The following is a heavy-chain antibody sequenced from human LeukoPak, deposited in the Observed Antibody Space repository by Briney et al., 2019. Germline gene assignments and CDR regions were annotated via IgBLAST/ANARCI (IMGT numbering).Heavy chain of an antibody. V-gene: IGHV4-59*08. J-gene: IGHJ2*01. D-gene: IGHD6-13*01. CDR1: GFSISSYY. CDR3: ARLSSLAAARTSGYWYFDL. CDR2: IYYSGST. Sequence: PSETLSLTCTASGFSISSYYWNWIRQPPGKGLEWIGYIYYSGSTNYNPSLKSRVTMSVDTSKNQFSLKLSSVTAADTAVYYCARLSSLAAARTSGYWYFDLWGRGTLVTVSS.